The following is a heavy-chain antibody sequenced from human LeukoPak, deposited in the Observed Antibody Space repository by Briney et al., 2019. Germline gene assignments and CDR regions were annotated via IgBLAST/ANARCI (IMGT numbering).Heavy chain of an antibody. Sequence: PGGSLRLSCAASGFTFSDYYMSWIRQAPGKGLEWVSYISSSGSTIYYADSVKGRFTISRDNAKNSLYLQMNSLRAEDTAVYYCARAADPGIAAAGNDYYYYMDVWGKGTTVTVSS. D-gene: IGHD6-13*01. J-gene: IGHJ6*03. CDR2: ISSSGSTI. CDR1: GFTFSDYY. V-gene: IGHV3-11*04. CDR3: ARAADPGIAAAGNDYYYYMDV.